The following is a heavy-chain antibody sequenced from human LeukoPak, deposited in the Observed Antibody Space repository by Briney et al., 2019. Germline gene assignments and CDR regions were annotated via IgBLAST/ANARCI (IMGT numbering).Heavy chain of an antibody. CDR1: GFTFSSYT. CDR2: ISSSSTYI. D-gene: IGHD6-19*01. J-gene: IGHJ4*02. CDR3: ARDGWAKFDY. Sequence: PGGSLRLSCAASGFTFSSYTMNWVSQAPGKGLEWVSSISSSSTYIYYADSVRGRFTISRDNAKKSLFLQMNSLRAEDTAVYYWARDGWAKFDYWGQGTLVTVSS. V-gene: IGHV3-21*01.